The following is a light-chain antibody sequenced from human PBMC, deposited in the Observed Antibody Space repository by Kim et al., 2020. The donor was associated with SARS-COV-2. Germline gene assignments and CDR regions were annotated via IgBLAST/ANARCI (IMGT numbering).Light chain of an antibody. Sequence: DIVLTQTPLSSPVTLGQPASISCMSSQSLVHVDGNTYLSWLHQRPGQPPRLLIYEISKRFSGVPDRFSGSGAGTDFTLKISRVEADDVGVYYCAQATQYPHTFGQGTKVDIK. CDR1: QSLVHVDGNTY. J-gene: IGKJ2*01. V-gene: IGKV2-24*01. CDR2: EIS. CDR3: AQATQYPHT.